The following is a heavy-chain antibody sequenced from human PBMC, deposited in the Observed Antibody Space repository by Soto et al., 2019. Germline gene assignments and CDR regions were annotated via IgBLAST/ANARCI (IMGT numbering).Heavy chain of an antibody. V-gene: IGHV3-23*01. J-gene: IGHJ4*02. CDR3: ARNVGRLTADYAVYFDY. D-gene: IGHD3-16*01. CDR2: ISGSGYTT. Sequence: GGSLRLSCTAAGFTFSRFDLSWVRQAPGEGLEWVSTISGSGYTTYYADSVKGRFTISRDNSKNTLYLQMNSLRAEDTAVYYCARNVGRLTADYAVYFDYWGQGTLVNVSS. CDR1: GFTFSRFD.